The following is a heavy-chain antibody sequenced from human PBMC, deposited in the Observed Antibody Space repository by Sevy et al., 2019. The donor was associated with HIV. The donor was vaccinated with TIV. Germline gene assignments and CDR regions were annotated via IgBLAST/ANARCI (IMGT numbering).Heavy chain of an antibody. CDR3: ARAGPLGDLDHFDR. D-gene: IGHD2-21*01. CDR2: INQDGSQK. Sequence: GGSLRLSCATSEFTFSRYWMTWVRQAPGNGLEWVVYINQDGSQKSYVDSVKGRFTISRDNSKNSLFLQMNSLRAEDTAVYYCARAGPLGDLDHFDRWGQGTLVTVSS. CDR1: EFTFSRYW. J-gene: IGHJ4*02. V-gene: IGHV3-7*03.